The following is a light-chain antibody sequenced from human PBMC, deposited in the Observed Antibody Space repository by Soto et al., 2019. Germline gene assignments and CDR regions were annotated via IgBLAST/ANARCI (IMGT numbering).Light chain of an antibody. Sequence: DIQLTQSPSSLSASVGEKVTLTCRASQTASSYLNWYQQKSGKAPKLLIFGTSILQSGVPSRFSGSGSGIEFTLTISDLQPEDFGAYFCQQSYKTPLTFGGGTKVEIK. V-gene: IGKV1-39*01. CDR2: GTS. CDR1: QTASSY. CDR3: QQSYKTPLT. J-gene: IGKJ4*01.